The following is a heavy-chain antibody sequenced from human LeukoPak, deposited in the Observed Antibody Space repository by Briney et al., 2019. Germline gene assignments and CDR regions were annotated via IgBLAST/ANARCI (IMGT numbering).Heavy chain of an antibody. CDR2: IFYSGST. CDR1: GGSVSSGSYY. CDR3: ARQGYSSGWSRRGYFDY. D-gene: IGHD6-19*01. J-gene: IGHJ4*02. Sequence: SETLSLTCTVPGGSVSSGSYYWSWIRQPPGKGLEWIGNIFYSGSTNYNPSLKSRVTISLDTSKNQFSLKLSSVTAADTAVYYCARQGYSSGWSRRGYFDYWGQGTLVTVSS. V-gene: IGHV4-61*01.